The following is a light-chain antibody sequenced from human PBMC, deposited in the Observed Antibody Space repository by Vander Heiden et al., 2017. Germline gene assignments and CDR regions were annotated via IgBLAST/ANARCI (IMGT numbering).Light chain of an antibody. Sequence: ELLLTHAPGILPLSPGERTTRSWRASPGVRNSYLAWYQHKPGQAPRLLIYDVSKRATGIPDRFSGSGSGTDFTLTISRLEPEDFAVYYCQQYGNSPLTFGGGTKVEIK. CDR2: DVS. J-gene: IGKJ4*01. CDR3: QQYGNSPLT. V-gene: IGKV3-20*01. CDR1: PGVRNSY.